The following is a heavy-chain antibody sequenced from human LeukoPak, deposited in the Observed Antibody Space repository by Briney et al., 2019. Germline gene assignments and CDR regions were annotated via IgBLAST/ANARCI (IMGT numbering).Heavy chain of an antibody. Sequence: GGSLRLSCAASGFTFSSYAMSWVRQAPGKGLEWVSAISGSGGSTYYADSVKGQFTISRDNSKNTLYLQMNSLRAEDTAVYYCAKGFDYAVWYYFDCWGQGTLVTVSS. D-gene: IGHD4-17*01. CDR1: GFTFSSYA. CDR3: AKGFDYAVWYYFDC. CDR2: ISGSGGST. J-gene: IGHJ4*02. V-gene: IGHV3-23*01.